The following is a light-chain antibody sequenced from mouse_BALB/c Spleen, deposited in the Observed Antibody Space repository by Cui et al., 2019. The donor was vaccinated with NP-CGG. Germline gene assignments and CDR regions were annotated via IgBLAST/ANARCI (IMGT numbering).Light chain of an antibody. CDR1: TGAVITSNY. V-gene: IGLV1*01. CDR3: ALWYSNHWV. CDR2: GTN. Sequence: QAVVTQESALTTSPGETVTLTCCPSTGAVITSNYANWVQEKPDHLFTGLIGGTNNRAPGVPARFSGSLIGDKAALTITGAQTEDEAIYFCALWYSNHWVFGGGTKLTVL. J-gene: IGLJ1*01.